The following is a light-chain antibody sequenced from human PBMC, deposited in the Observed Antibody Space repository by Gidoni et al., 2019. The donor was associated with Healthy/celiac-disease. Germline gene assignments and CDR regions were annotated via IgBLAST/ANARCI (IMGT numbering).Light chain of an antibody. J-gene: IGKJ1*01. V-gene: IGKV1-39*01. CDR3: QQSYSTPWT. CDR1: QSISSY. CDR2: AVS. Sequence: DIQMTQSPSSLSASVGDRVTITCRARQSISSYLNWDQQKPGKAPKLLIYAVSSLQRGVPSRFSGSGSGTDFTLTISSLQPEDFATYYCQQSYSTPWTFGQGTKVEIK.